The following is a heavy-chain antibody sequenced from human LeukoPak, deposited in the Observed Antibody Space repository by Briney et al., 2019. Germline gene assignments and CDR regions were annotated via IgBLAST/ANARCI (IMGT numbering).Heavy chain of an antibody. CDR2: MYYSGST. Sequence: PSETLSLTCTVSGGSISSRSYYWGWIRQPPGKGLEWIGSMYYSGSTYYNPSLKSRVTISVDTSKNQFSLKLSSVTAADTAVYYCARDLIEGSSWYRMSGYFDYWGQGTLVTVSS. J-gene: IGHJ4*02. D-gene: IGHD6-13*01. V-gene: IGHV4-39*07. CDR1: GGSISSRSYY. CDR3: ARDLIEGSSWYRMSGYFDY.